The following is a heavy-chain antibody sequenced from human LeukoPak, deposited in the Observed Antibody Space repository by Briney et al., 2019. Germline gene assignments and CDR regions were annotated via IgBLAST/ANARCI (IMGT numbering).Heavy chain of an antibody. CDR3: AKGHIGMVRGVKFDY. J-gene: IGHJ4*02. V-gene: IGHV3-23*01. Sequence: TGGSLRLSCAASGFTFSSYAMSWVRQAPGKGLEWVSAISGSGGSTYYADSVKGRFTISRDNSKNTLYLQMNSLRAEDTAVYYCAKGHIGMVRGVKFDYWGQGTLVTVSS. D-gene: IGHD3-10*01. CDR1: GFTFSSYA. CDR2: ISGSGGST.